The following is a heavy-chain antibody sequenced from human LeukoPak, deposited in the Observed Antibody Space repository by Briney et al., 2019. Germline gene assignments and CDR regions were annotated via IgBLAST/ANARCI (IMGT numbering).Heavy chain of an antibody. Sequence: PSETLSLTCAVSGYSISSGYYWGWIRQPPGKGLEWIGSVYHSGSTYYNPSLKSRVTISVDTSKNQFSLKLSSVTAADTAVYYCASRPSIAAAGPDYGGQGTLATVS. CDR3: ASRPSIAAAGPDY. D-gene: IGHD6-13*01. CDR1: GYSISSGYY. J-gene: IGHJ4*02. CDR2: VYHSGST. V-gene: IGHV4-38-2*01.